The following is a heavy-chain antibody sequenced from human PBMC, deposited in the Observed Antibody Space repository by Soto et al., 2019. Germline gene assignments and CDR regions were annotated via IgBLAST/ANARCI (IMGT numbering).Heavy chain of an antibody. CDR2: IGTQHDA. CDR3: ASQESYGDGGGGWFDP. Sequence: EVQLVESGGGLVQPGGSLRLSCAASGFTFSAYDMHWVRQTTGKGLEWVAAIGTQHDAYYPDSVKGRFTISRGNAKTSFYVQITGLRAGDPAVYYCASQESYGDGGGGWFDPWGQGTLVTVSS. CDR1: GFTFSAYD. J-gene: IGHJ5*02. V-gene: IGHV3-13*01. D-gene: IGHD3-10*01.